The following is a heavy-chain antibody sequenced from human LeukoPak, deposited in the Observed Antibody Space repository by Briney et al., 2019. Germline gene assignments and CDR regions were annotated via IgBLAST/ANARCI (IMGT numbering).Heavy chain of an antibody. D-gene: IGHD3-22*01. CDR2: IYYSGST. Sequence: SQTLSLTCTVSGGSISSGGYYWSWIRQHPGKGLERIGYIYYSGSTYYNPSLESRVTISVDTSKNQFSLKLSSVTAADTAVYYCARGMYYDSSGYGPYYYYYGMDVWGQGTTVTVSS. J-gene: IGHJ6*02. V-gene: IGHV4-31*03. CDR3: ARGMYYDSSGYGPYYYYYGMDV. CDR1: GGSISSGGYY.